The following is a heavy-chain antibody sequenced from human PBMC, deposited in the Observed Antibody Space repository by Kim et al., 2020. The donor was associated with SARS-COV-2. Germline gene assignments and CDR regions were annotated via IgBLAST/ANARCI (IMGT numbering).Heavy chain of an antibody. CDR1: GFTFSSYG. D-gene: IGHD6-19*01. CDR2: ISYDGSNK. CDR3: AKEGIAVAGAGAFDI. J-gene: IGHJ3*02. V-gene: IGHV3-30*18. Sequence: GGSLRLSCAASGFTFSSYGMHWVRQAPGKGLEWVAVISYDGSNKYYADSVKGRFTISRDNSKNTLYLQMNSLRAEDTAVYYCAKEGIAVAGAGAFDIWGQGTLVTVSS.